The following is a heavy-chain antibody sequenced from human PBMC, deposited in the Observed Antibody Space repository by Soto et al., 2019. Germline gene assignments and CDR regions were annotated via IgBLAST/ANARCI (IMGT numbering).Heavy chain of an antibody. Sequence: QVQLQESGPGLVKASQTLSLTCNVSGGSISSGGYYWTWIRQHPGKGLEWIGNIHHSGSTSYNPSLKSRVFISVDTSKNQLSLKLSSVTAADTAVYFCVRGVLSWGQGTLVTVSS. CDR3: VRGVLS. D-gene: IGHD3-10*01. J-gene: IGHJ1*01. CDR2: IHHSGST. V-gene: IGHV4-31*03. CDR1: GGSISSGGYY.